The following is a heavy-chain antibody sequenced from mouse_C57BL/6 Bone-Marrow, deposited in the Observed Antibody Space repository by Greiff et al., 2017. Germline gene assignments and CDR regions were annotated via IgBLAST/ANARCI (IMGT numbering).Heavy chain of an antibody. CDR1: GYTFTDYN. CDR3: ARRASCLFAY. D-gene: IGHD6-1*01. CDR2: INPNNGGT. V-gene: IGHV1-18*01. Sequence: VQLKQSGPELVKPGASVKIPCKASGYTFTDYNMDWVKQSHGQSLEWIGDINPNNGGTIYNQKFKGKATLTVDKSSSTAYMELRRLTSEDTSVYYGARRASCLFAYWGQGTLVTVSA. J-gene: IGHJ3*01.